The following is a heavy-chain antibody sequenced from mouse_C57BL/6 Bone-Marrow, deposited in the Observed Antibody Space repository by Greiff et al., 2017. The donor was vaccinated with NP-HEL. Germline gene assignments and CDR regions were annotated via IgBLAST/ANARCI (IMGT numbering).Heavy chain of an antibody. CDR1: GYSFTGYY. CDR2: INPSTGGT. J-gene: IGHJ2*01. CDR3: GYDYDGGYFDY. Sequence: EVQLQQSGPELVKPGASVKISCKASGYSFTGYYMNWVKQSPEKSLEWIGEINPSTGGTTYNQKFKAKATLTVDKSSSTAYMQLKSLTSEDSAVYYCGYDYDGGYFDYWGQGTTLTVSS. D-gene: IGHD2-4*01. V-gene: IGHV1-42*01.